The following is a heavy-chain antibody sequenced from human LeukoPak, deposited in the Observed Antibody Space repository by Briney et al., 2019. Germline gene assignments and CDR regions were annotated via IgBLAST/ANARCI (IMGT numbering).Heavy chain of an antibody. V-gene: IGHV3-33*01. CDR2: ICYDGSNK. Sequence: RSLRLSCAASGFTFSSYGMHWVRQAPGKGLEWVAVICYDGSNKYYADSVKGRFTISRDNSKNTLYLQMNSLRAEDTAVYYCARGRIAAAPDYWGQGTLVTVSS. D-gene: IGHD6-13*01. J-gene: IGHJ4*02. CDR3: ARGRIAAAPDY. CDR1: GFTFSSYG.